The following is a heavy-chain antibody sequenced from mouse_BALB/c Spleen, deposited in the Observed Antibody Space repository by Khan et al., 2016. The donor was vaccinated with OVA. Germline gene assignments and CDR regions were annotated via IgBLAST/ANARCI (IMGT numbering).Heavy chain of an antibody. J-gene: IGHJ4*01. CDR3: ARKNDYGYAVDY. Sequence: EVQLQESGPGLVKPSQSLSLTCTVTGCSITSNYAWNWIRQFPGNKLEWMGYISYSGSTSYNPSLKSRISITRDTSKNQFFLQLNSVTTEDTATDYCARKNDYGYAVDYWGQGTSVTGSS. CDR2: ISYSGST. D-gene: IGHD1-1*01. CDR1: GCSITSNYA. V-gene: IGHV3-2*02.